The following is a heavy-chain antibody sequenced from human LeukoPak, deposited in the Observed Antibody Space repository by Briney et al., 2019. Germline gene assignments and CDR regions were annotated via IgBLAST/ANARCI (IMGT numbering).Heavy chain of an antibody. CDR2: IIPIFGTA. CDR3: ARGQGYCSGGSCYSYYYYGMDV. Sequence: GSSVKVSCKASGGTFSSYAISWVRQAPGQGLEWMGGIIPIFGTANYAQKFQGRVTITADKSTSTAYMELSSLRSEDTAVYYCARGQGYCSGGSCYSYYYYGMDVWGQGTTVTVSS. J-gene: IGHJ6*02. CDR1: GGTFSSYA. V-gene: IGHV1-69*06. D-gene: IGHD2-15*01.